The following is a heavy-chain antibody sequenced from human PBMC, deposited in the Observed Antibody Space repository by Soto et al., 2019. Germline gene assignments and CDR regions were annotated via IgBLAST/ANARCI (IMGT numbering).Heavy chain of an antibody. J-gene: IGHJ4*02. V-gene: IGHV3-23*01. CDR2: VSANGQGI. Sequence: HPGGSLRLSCAASGFTFSSSAISRVRQAPGKGLEWVSAVSANGQGIYYADSVRGRFTISRDNSKNTVFLHMDSLSAEDTAVYYCAKDRHYPRDYFHYWGQGTLVAVSS. D-gene: IGHD3-10*01. CDR3: AKDRHYPRDYFHY. CDR1: GFTFSSSA.